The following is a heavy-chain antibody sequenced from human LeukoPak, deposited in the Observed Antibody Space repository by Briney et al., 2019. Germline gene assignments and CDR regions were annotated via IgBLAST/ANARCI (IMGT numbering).Heavy chain of an antibody. Sequence: GGSLRLSCAASGFTFSSYSMNWVRQAPGKGLEWVSYISSSSSTIYYADSVKGRFTISRDNSKNTLYLQMNSLRAEDTAVYYCAHLKGVAGSPLGWFDPWGQGTLVTVSS. CDR2: ISSSSSTI. D-gene: IGHD6-19*01. CDR3: AHLKGVAGSPLGWFDP. CDR1: GFTFSSYS. V-gene: IGHV3-48*01. J-gene: IGHJ5*02.